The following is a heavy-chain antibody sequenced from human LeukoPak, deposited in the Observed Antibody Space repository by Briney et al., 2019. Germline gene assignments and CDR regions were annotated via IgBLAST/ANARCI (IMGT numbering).Heavy chain of an antibody. CDR2: INPNSGGT. Sequence: ASVKVSCKASGYTFTGYYMHWVQQAPGQGLEWMGWINPNSGGTNYAQKFQGRVTMTRDTSISTAYMELSRLRSDDMAVYYCAREKDLVTGTTEFDYWGQGTLVTVSS. V-gene: IGHV1-2*02. CDR3: AREKDLVTGTTEFDY. CDR1: GYTFTGYY. J-gene: IGHJ4*02. D-gene: IGHD1-7*01.